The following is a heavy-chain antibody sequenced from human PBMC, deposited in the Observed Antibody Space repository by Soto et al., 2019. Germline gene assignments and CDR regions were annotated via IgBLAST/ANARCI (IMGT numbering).Heavy chain of an antibody. V-gene: IGHV1-18*04. CDR1: GYDFSSYG. J-gene: IGHJ4*02. CDR2: ISASNGNR. CDR3: VRDPQRNDY. D-gene: IGHD2-2*01. Sequence: QVQLVQSGAEVKKPGASVKVSCKASGYDFSSYGISWVRQAPGQGLEWMGWISASNGNRDYAQQFQGRVTMTSDTSRTTAYMELRSLRSADTAVYYCVRDPQRNDYWGQGTLGNVS.